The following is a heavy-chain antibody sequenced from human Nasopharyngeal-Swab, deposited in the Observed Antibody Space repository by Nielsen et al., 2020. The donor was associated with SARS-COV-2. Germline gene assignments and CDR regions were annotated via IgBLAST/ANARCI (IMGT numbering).Heavy chain of an antibody. CDR3: ATAANYDILTGYYSYYYYMDV. V-gene: IGHV4-59*01. D-gene: IGHD3-9*01. Sequence: WIRQPPGKGLEWIGNIYYSGSTNYNPSPKSRVTISVDTSKNQFSLKLSSVTAADTAVYYCATAANYDILTGYYSYYYYMDVWGKGTTVTVSS. CDR2: IYYSGST. J-gene: IGHJ6*03.